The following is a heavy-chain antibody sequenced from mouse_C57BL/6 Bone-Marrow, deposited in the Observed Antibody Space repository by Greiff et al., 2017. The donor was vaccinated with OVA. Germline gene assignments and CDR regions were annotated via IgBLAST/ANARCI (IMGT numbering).Heavy chain of an antibody. CDR2: IHPSDSDT. CDR1: GYTFTSYW. J-gene: IGHJ3*01. Sequence: QVQLKQPGAELVKPGASVKVSCKASGYTFTSYWMHWVKQRPGQGLEWIGRIHPSDSDTNYNQKFKGKATLTVDKSSSTAYMQLSSLTSEDSAVYYCAISITTVVEGGFAYWGQGTLVTVAA. V-gene: IGHV1-74*01. D-gene: IGHD1-1*01. CDR3: AISITTVVEGGFAY.